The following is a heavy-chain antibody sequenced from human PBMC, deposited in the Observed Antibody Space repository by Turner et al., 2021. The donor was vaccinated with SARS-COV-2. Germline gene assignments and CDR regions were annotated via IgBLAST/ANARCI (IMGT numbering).Heavy chain of an antibody. CDR3: ARGCGGSSGCFLIDY. CDR2: IWNDGSNK. V-gene: IGHV3-33*01. Sequence: QVQLVESGGGVVQPGRSLRLSCEASGFTFSNHGMHWARQAPGKGLEWVKIIWNDGSNKYHTDSVRGRFTISRDNSKNTLYLQMNSLRAEDTAVYYCARGCGGSSGCFLIDYWGQGTLVTVSS. D-gene: IGHD6-19*01. J-gene: IGHJ4*02. CDR1: GFTFSNHG.